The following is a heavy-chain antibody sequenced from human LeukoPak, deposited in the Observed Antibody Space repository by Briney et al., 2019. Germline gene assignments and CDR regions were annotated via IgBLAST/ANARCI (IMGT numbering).Heavy chain of an antibody. CDR1: GGSFSGYY. CDR3: ARGLFTPTLLTYYYYYMDV. CDR2: INHSGST. Sequence: SETLSLTCAVYGGSFSGYYWSWIRQPPGKGLEWIGEINHSGSTNYNSSLKSRVTISVDTSKNQFSLKLSSVTAADTAVYYCARGLFTPTLLTYYYYYMDVWGKGTTVTVSS. J-gene: IGHJ6*03. V-gene: IGHV4-34*01.